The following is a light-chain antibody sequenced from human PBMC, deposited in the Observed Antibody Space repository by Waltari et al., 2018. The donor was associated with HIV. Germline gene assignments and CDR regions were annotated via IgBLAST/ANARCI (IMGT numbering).Light chain of an antibody. CDR3: ATWDNGLNGRHV. CDR1: SSNLGANM. J-gene: IGLJ1*01. V-gene: IGLV1-44*01. Sequence: QSVLTQPPSASGTPGPRVTISCSGGSSNLGANMVNWYQLLPGRAPRLLIYATNPRPSGVPDRFSGSKSGTSASLAISGLQSEDEGDYYCATWDNGLNGRHVFGTGTQVTV. CDR2: ATN.